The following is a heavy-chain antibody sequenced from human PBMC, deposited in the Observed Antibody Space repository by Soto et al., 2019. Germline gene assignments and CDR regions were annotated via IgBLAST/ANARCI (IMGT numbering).Heavy chain of an antibody. J-gene: IGHJ6*02. CDR2: INPKSGGT. D-gene: IGHD2-8*01. Sequence: ASVKVSCKASGYSFTDYHIHWVRQAPGQGLEWLGRINPKSGGTSTAQKFQGWVTMTTDTSISTASMELTRLTSDNTAIYYCARGDSTDCSNGVCSFFYNHDMDVWGQGTTVTVSS. CDR1: GYSFTDYH. CDR3: ARGDSTDCSNGVCSFFYNHDMDV. V-gene: IGHV1-2*04.